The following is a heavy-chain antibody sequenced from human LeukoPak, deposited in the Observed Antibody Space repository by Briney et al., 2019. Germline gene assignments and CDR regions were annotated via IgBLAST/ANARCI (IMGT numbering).Heavy chain of an antibody. J-gene: IGHJ5*02. V-gene: IGHV1-2*02. CDR3: ARNTGGYSGYGGDWSDP. CDR2: INPNSGGT. Sequence: ASVKVSCKASGYTFTGYYMHWVRQAPGQGLEWMGWINPNSGGTNYAQKFQGRVTMTRDTSISTAYMELSRLRSDDTAVYYCARNTGGYSGYGGDWSDPWGQGTLVTVSS. CDR1: GYTFTGYY. D-gene: IGHD5-12*01.